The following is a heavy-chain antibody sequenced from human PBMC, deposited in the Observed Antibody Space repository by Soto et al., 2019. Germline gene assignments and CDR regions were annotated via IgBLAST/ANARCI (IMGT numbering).Heavy chain of an antibody. D-gene: IGHD5-18*01. Sequence: ASVKVSCKASGGTFSSYAISWVRQAPGQGLEWMGRIIPILGIANYAQKFQGRVTITADKSTSTAYMELSSLRSEDTAVYYCAREFIQPAPYYYYRMDFWGQGTTVTVSS. CDR3: AREFIQPAPYYYYRMDF. CDR1: GGTFSSYA. V-gene: IGHV1-69*04. CDR2: IIPILGIA. J-gene: IGHJ6*02.